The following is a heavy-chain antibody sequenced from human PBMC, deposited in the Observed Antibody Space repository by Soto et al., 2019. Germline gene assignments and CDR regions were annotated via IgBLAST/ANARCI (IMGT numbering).Heavy chain of an antibody. V-gene: IGHV5-51*01. CDR3: ARRGDSSGYIDY. Sequence: PLESVTTSCKVSGYSFTSYWIVWVRQMPGKGLEWMGIIYPGDSYTRYSPSFQGQVTISADKSISTAYLQWSSLKASDTAMYYCARRGDSSGYIDYWGQGILVTVSS. CDR2: IYPGDSYT. CDR1: GYSFTSYW. D-gene: IGHD3-22*01. J-gene: IGHJ4*02.